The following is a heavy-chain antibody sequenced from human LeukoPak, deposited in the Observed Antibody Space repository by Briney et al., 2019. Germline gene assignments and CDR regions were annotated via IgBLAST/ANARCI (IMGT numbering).Heavy chain of an antibody. V-gene: IGHV3-11*04. J-gene: IGHJ4*02. CDR2: ISSSGSTI. CDR1: GFTFSDYY. CDR3: ASGEYYYDSSGYIFDY. Sequence: GGSLRLSCAASGFTFSDYYMSWIRQAPGKGLEWVSYISSSGSTIYYADSVKGRFTISRDNAKKSLYLQMNSLRAEDTAVYYCASGEYYYDSSGYIFDYWGQGTLVTVSS. D-gene: IGHD3-22*01.